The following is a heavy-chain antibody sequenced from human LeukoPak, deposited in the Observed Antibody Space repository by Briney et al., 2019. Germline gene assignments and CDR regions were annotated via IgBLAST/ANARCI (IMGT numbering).Heavy chain of an antibody. J-gene: IGHJ4*02. V-gene: IGHV3-21*01. Sequence: GGSLRLSCAASGFTFSSYAMNWVRQAPGKGLEWVSSISTGSTYIYYAESVKGRFTTSRDNAKNSLWLQMNSLRAEDTAVYYCARGVRHSDTSAYYYFDYWGQGTLVTVSS. D-gene: IGHD3-22*01. CDR1: GFTFSSYA. CDR3: ARGVRHSDTSAYYYFDY. CDR2: ISTGSTYI.